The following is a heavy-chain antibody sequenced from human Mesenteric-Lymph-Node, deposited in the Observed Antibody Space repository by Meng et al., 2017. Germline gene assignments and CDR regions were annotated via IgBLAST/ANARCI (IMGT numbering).Heavy chain of an antibody. D-gene: IGHD1-26*01. Sequence: GESLKISCAASGFTFSSYSMNWVRQAPGKGLEWVSSISSSSSYIYYADSVKGRFTISRDNAKNSLYLQMNSLKTEDTAVYYCTTYLNIVGAPDYWGQGTLVTVSS. CDR3: TTYLNIVGAPDY. CDR2: ISSSSSYI. J-gene: IGHJ4*02. CDR1: GFTFSSYS. V-gene: IGHV3-21*03.